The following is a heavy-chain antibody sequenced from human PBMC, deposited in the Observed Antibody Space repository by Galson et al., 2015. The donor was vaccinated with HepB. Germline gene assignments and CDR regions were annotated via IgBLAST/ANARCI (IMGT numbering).Heavy chain of an antibody. V-gene: IGHV3-9*01. CDR2: FRWNSGSI. D-gene: IGHD1-26*01. CDR3: AKGIVGAFFDY. CDR1: GFTFDDYA. Sequence: SLRLSCPASGFTFDDYAMHWARQAPGKGLEWVSGFRWNSGSIGYADSVKGRFTISRDNAKDSLYLQMNSLRAEDTALYYCAKGIVGAFFDYWGQGTLVTVSS. J-gene: IGHJ4*02.